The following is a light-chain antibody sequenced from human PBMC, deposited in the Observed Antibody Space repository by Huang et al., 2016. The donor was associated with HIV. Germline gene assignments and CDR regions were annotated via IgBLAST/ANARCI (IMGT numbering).Light chain of an antibody. J-gene: IGKJ3*01. CDR1: RSLLHTENQHY. V-gene: IGKV4-1*01. Sequence: DIVMTQSPDSVGVSLGERATINCKSSRSLLHTENQHYLAWYQQRPGQPPKLLIHWASIRKSGVPDRFIGSGYGTDFTLTISSLQAEDVAVYYCHQYHSSPFTFGPGTIVDIK. CDR3: HQYHSSPFT. CDR2: WAS.